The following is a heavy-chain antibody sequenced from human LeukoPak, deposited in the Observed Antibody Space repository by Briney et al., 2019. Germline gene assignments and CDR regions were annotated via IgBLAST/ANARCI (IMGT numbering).Heavy chain of an antibody. D-gene: IGHD2-15*01. CDR1: GFTFSTYG. J-gene: IGHJ4*02. CDR2: IRSDGSSE. CDR3: ARYCSGGTCYVGLI. V-gene: IGHV3-33*01. Sequence: AGSLRLSCAASGFTFSTYGTHWVRQAPPKGLDLVAVIRSDGSSEYYAGSVKGRFIISRDNSKSTLSLQMNSLRAEDTAVYYCARYCSGGTCYVGLIWGQGTLVTVSS.